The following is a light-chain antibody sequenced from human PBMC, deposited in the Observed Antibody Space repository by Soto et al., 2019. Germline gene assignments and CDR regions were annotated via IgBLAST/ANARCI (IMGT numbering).Light chain of an antibody. Sequence: DIHLTQTPSTLSSSLGDRVTITFLASQSISGWLAWYQQKPGKAPKLLIYDASSLESGVPSRFSGSGSGTEFTLTISSLQPDDFATYYCQQYNSYSLTFGQGTKVDIK. J-gene: IGKJ1*01. CDR1: QSISGW. CDR3: QQYNSYSLT. CDR2: DAS. V-gene: IGKV1-5*01.